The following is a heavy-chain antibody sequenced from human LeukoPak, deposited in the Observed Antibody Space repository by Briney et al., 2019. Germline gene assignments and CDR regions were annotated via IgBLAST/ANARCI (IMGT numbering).Heavy chain of an antibody. CDR3: ARAASTDY. V-gene: IGHV3-9*01. Sequence: PGRSLRLSCAASGFTFDDYAMHWVRQAPGKGLEWVSGISWNSGSIGYADSVKGRFTISRDNAKNSLDLQMNSLRAEDTAVYYCARAASTDYWGQGTLVTVSS. D-gene: IGHD3-3*02. J-gene: IGHJ4*02. CDR2: ISWNSGSI. CDR1: GFTFDDYA.